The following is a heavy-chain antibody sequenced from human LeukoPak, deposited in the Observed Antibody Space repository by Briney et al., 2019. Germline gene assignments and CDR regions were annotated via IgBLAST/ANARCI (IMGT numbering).Heavy chain of an antibody. CDR1: GYRFTDYW. Sequence: GESLQISCKGSGYRFTDYWIAWVRQMPGKGLEWMGIIYPRDSDSRYSPSFQGQVTFSADKSISTAYLQWCSLKASDTAMYYCARRSYCYSTSCYGYWFDSWGQGTLVTVSS. D-gene: IGHD2-2*01. CDR3: ARRSYCYSTSCYGYWFDS. J-gene: IGHJ5*01. V-gene: IGHV5-51*01. CDR2: IYPRDSDS.